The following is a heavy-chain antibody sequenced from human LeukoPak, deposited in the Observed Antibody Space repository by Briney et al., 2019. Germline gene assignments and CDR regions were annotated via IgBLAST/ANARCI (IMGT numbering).Heavy chain of an antibody. D-gene: IGHD4-11*01. Sequence: PSQTLSLTCTVSSGSITSGGYYWNWIRQHPGKGLEWIGYIYYSGITFYNPSLKSRVTMSVDTSKNQFSLKLSSVTAADTAVYYCARAPKGMTTVRYYYYYYMDVWGKGTTVTVSS. J-gene: IGHJ6*03. CDR1: SGSITSGGYY. V-gene: IGHV4-31*03. CDR2: IYYSGIT. CDR3: ARAPKGMTTVRYYYYYYMDV.